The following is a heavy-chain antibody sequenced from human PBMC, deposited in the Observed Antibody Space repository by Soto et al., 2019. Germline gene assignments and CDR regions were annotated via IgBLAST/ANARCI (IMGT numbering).Heavy chain of an antibody. J-gene: IGHJ6*02. CDR2: IYYSGST. V-gene: IGHV4-59*01. CDR1: GDSISSSY. CDR3: ARMERDYYYGMDV. Sequence: PSETLSLTCTSCGDSISSSYVSWSRQPPGKGLEWIGYIYYSGSTNYNPSLKSRVTISVDTSKNQFSPKLSSVTAADTAVYYCARMERDYYYGMDVWGQGTTVTVSS. D-gene: IGHD1-26*01.